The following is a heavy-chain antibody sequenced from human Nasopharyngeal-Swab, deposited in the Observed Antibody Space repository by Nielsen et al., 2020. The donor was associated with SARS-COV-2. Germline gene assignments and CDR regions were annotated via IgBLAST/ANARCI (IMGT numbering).Heavy chain of an antibody. D-gene: IGHD1-7*01. V-gene: IGHV4-34*01. CDR3: ARRTSANYRPGFES. CDR2: INHSGAT. J-gene: IGHJ4*02. Sequence: ESLKISCAASGFTFRFYTMHWVRQSPGKGLEWIAEINHSGATNYTPSLKSRVTISVDTSKSQLSLKVTSVTAADTAVYFCARRTSANYRPGFESWGQGSLVTVSS. CDR1: GFTFRFYT.